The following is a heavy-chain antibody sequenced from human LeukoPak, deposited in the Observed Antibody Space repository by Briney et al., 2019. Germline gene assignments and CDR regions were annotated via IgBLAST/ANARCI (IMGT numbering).Heavy chain of an antibody. CDR1: GYIFTNYG. Sequence: ASVKVSCKASGYIFTNYGITWVRQAPGQGLEWMGWINPNSGGTNYAQKFQGRVTMTRDTSISTAYMELSRLRSDDTAVYYCARYGSVWSFDSWGQGTLVTVSS. J-gene: IGHJ4*02. CDR3: ARYGSVWSFDS. D-gene: IGHD6-25*01. CDR2: INPNSGGT. V-gene: IGHV1-2*02.